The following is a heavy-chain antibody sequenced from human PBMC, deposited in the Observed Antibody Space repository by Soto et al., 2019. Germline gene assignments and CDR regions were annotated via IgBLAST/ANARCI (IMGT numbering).Heavy chain of an antibody. D-gene: IGHD2-8*01. CDR2: IAGDGSNI. Sequence: EVQLLESGGGLVQPGGSLRLSCTASEVTFRKYAMSWIRQSAGKGLEWVSGIAGDGSNINYADSVRGRFTISRDNPRNTLYLQMNSLRADDTAFYYCAHDGILGNGMLDWFDPWGQGTLVTVTS. J-gene: IGHJ5*02. V-gene: IGHV3-23*01. CDR1: EVTFRKYA. CDR3: AHDGILGNGMLDWFDP.